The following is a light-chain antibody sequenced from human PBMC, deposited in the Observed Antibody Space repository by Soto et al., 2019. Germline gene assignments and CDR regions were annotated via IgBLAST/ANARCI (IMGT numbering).Light chain of an antibody. V-gene: IGKV3-20*01. J-gene: IGKJ1*01. Sequence: EVVLTQSPGTLSLSPGERATLSCRASQSVGSRYLAWYQQKPGQAPRLLIYGASNSATGIPERFSGCGSGTDFTLTISRLEPEDFAVYYCQRYGSSPRTFGQGTKVEIK. CDR1: QSVGSRY. CDR2: GAS. CDR3: QRYGSSPRT.